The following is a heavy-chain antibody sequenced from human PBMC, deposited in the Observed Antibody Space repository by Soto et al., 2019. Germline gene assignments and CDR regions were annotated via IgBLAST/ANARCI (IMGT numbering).Heavy chain of an antibody. CDR1: GYSFTSYW. Sequence: GESLKISCKGSGYSFTSYWIGWVRQMPGKGLEWMGIIYPGDSDTRYSPSFQGQVTISADKSISTAYLQWSSLKASDTAMYYCAMRYYDILTGYYGFDYWGQGTLVTVSS. CDR2: IYPGDSDT. J-gene: IGHJ4*02. V-gene: IGHV5-51*01. D-gene: IGHD3-9*01. CDR3: AMRYYDILTGYYGFDY.